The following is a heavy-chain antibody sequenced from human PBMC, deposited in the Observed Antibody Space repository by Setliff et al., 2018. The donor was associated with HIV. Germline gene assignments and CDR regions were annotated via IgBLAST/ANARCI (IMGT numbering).Heavy chain of an antibody. J-gene: IGHJ3*02. V-gene: IGHV4-4*07. D-gene: IGHD3-22*01. Sequence: SETLSLTCTSSGDSISGYYWSWIRQPAGKGLEWIGRMHTSGNTNYNPSLKSRVTMSVDSSTKRFSLKLTAVTAADTAVYYCARQGAGYYYDSSEYYTGNGFDMWGQGTMVTVSS. CDR3: ARQGAGYYYDSSEYYTGNGFDM. CDR2: MHTSGNT. CDR1: GDSISGYY.